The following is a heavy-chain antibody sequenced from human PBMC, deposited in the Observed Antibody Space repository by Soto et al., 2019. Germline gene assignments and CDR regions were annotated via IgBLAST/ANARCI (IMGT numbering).Heavy chain of an antibody. CDR1: GGSISSGGYS. CDR2: IYHSGST. D-gene: IGHD3-22*01. CDR3: ARGGYYDSTGYGFDP. V-gene: IGHV4-30-2*01. Sequence: PSETLSLTCAVSGGSISSGGYSWSWIRQPQGKGLEWIGYIYHSGSTYYNPSLKSRVTISVYRSKNQFSLKLTSVTAADTAVYYCARGGYYDSTGYGFDPWGQGTLVTVST. J-gene: IGHJ5*02.